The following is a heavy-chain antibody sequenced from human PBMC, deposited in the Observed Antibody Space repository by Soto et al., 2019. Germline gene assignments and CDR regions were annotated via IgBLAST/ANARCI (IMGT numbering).Heavy chain of an antibody. Sequence: GASVKVSCKASGYTFTYLDLHWVRQAPGQALEWMGWITPFNGNTNYAQKFQDRVTITRDRSMSTAYMELSSLRSEDTAMYYCATASSSSGGMDVWGQGTTVTVSS. CDR3: ATASSSSGGMDV. J-gene: IGHJ6*02. CDR2: ITPFNGNT. D-gene: IGHD6-13*01. CDR1: GYTFTYLD. V-gene: IGHV1-45*02.